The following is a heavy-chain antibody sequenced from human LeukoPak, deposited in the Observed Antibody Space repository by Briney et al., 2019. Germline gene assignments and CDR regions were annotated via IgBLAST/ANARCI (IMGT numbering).Heavy chain of an antibody. CDR3: AKKSGYDYDFDY. CDR2: IYYDGSDK. D-gene: IGHD5-12*01. V-gene: IGHV3-33*06. Sequence: PGGSLRLSCAASGFTFSSYGMHWVRQAPGKGLEWVAIIYYDGSDKYYADSVKGRFTISRDNSKNTVYLQMNSLRAEDTAVYYCAKKSGYDYDFDYWGQGTLVTVSS. CDR1: GFTFSSYG. J-gene: IGHJ4*02.